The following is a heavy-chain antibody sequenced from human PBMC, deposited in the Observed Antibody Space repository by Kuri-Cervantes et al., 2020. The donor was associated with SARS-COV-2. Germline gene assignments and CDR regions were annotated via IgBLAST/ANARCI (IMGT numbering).Heavy chain of an antibody. CDR2: ISYDGSNK. CDR3: SKDHVQTTSGPHGY. CDR1: GFTFSSYG. Sequence: AGSLRLSCAASGFTFSSYGRHWVRQAPGKGLEWVAVISYDGSNKYYADSVKGRFTISRDNSKNTLYLQMNSLGAEETAVYYCSKDHVQTTSGPHGYWGQGTMVTVSS. D-gene: IGHD4-17*01. V-gene: IGHV3-30*18. J-gene: IGHJ4*02.